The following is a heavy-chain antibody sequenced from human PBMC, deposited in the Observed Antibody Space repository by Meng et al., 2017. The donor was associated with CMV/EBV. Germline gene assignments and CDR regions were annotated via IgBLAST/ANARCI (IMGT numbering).Heavy chain of an antibody. J-gene: IGHJ6*02. D-gene: IGHD3-3*01. CDR1: GFTVSSNE. V-gene: IGHV3-38-3*01. Sequence: GGSLRLSCAASGFTVSSNEESWVRQAPGKGLEWVSSISDGSTYYADSRKGRFTISRDNSKNTLHLQMNSLRAEDTAVYYCAKDQEMDYDFWSGYSYYYGMDVWGQGTTVTVSS. CDR2: ISDGST. CDR3: AKDQEMDYDFWSGYSYYYGMDV.